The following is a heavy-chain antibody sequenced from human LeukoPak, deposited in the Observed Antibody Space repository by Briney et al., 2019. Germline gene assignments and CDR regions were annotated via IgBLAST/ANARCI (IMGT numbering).Heavy chain of an antibody. CDR1: GGSISSYY. J-gene: IGHJ6*02. V-gene: IGHV4-59*12. Sequence: PSETLSLTCTVSGGSISSYYWSWIRQPPGKGLEWIGYIYYSGSTNYNPSLKSRVTISVDTSKNQFSLKLSSVTAADTAVYYCARVKAGPYYYYGMDVWGQGTTVTVSS. CDR3: ARVKAGPYYYYGMDV. CDR2: IYYSGST.